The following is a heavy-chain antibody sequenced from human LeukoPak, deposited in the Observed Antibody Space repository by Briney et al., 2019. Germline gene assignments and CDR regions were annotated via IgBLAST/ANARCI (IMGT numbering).Heavy chain of an antibody. CDR2: ISYDGGNK. V-gene: IGHV3-30*14. Sequence: GGSLRLSCAASGFTFSSYAMHWVRQAPGKGLEWVAVISYDGGNKYYADSVKGRFTISRDNSKNTLDLQMNRLRAEDTAVYYCAAKGNGYTGIYVFAHWGQGTLATVSS. D-gene: IGHD1-26*01. J-gene: IGHJ4*02. CDR1: GFTFSSYA. CDR3: AAKGNGYTGIYVFAH.